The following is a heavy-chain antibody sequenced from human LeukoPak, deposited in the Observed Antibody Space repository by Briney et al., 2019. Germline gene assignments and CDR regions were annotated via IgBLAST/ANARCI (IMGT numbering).Heavy chain of an antibody. D-gene: IGHD3-10*01. CDR2: VRGGVGST. V-gene: IGHV3-23*01. J-gene: IGHJ6*02. CDR1: GFTFRMYA. CDR3: ATSMVRGLMPYYYYAMDV. Sequence: PGESLRLSCAASGFTFRMYAMTWVRQAPGKGLEWVSTVRGGVGSTYYADSVKGRFTISRDNSKNTVYLQLNSLRADDTAVFYCATSMVRGLMPYYYYAMDVWGQGTTVTVSS.